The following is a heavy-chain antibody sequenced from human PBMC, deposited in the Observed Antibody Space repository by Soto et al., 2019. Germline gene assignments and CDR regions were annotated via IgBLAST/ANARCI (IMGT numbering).Heavy chain of an antibody. CDR3: ARDLRGGGSSQWVNWFDP. Sequence: SETLSLTCTVSGGSISSYYWSWIRQPPGKGLEWIGYIYYSGSTNYNPSLKSRVTISVDTSKNQFSLKLSSVTAADTAVYYCARDLRGGGSSQWVNWFDPWGQGTLVTVSS. J-gene: IGHJ5*02. D-gene: IGHD1-26*01. V-gene: IGHV4-59*01. CDR2: IYYSGST. CDR1: GGSISSYY.